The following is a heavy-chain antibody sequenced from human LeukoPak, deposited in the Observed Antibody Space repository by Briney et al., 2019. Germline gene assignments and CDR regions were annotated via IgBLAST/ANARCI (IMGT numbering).Heavy chain of an antibody. CDR3: ARDQGGDGYIPGFDY. CDR1: GGSISSGSYY. D-gene: IGHD5-24*01. Sequence: PSETLSLTCTVSGGSISSGSYYWSWIRQPAGKGLEWIGRIYTSGSTNYNPSLKSRVTISVDTSKNQFSLKLSSVTAADTAVYYCARDQGGDGYIPGFDYWGQGTLVTVSS. J-gene: IGHJ4*02. V-gene: IGHV4-61*02. CDR2: IYTSGST.